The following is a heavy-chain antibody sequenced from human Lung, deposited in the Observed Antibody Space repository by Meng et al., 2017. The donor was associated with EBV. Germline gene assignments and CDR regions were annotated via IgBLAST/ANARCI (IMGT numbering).Heavy chain of an antibody. CDR2: ISGYNGNT. Sequence: QVMLGQAGAEVERPGAYRKASCEASGYTFTSYGISWVRQAPGQGLEWMGWISGYNGNTNYAQKLQGRVTMTTDTSTSTAYMELRSLRSDDTAVYYCAREADGATFDYWGQGTLVTVSS. J-gene: IGHJ4*02. CDR3: AREADGATFDY. V-gene: IGHV1-18*01. D-gene: IGHD1-26*01. CDR1: GYTFTSYG.